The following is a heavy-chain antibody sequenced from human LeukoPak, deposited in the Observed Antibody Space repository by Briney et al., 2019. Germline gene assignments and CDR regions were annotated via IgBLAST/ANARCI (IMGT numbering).Heavy chain of an antibody. Sequence: GGSLRLSCAASGFTFSIYAMSWVRHAPGKGLQWVSSITSSGDGTYYADSVKGRFTISRDNSENMLYLQMNSLRVEDTAVYFCAKDRPNYYGSNGHYYRRDGDYWGQGTLVTVSS. D-gene: IGHD3-22*01. J-gene: IGHJ4*02. V-gene: IGHV3-23*01. CDR3: AKDRPNYYGSNGHYYRRDGDY. CDR1: GFTFSIYA. CDR2: ITSSGDGT.